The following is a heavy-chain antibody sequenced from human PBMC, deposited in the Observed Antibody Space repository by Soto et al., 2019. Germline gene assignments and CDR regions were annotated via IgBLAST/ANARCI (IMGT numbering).Heavy chain of an antibody. Sequence: GGSLRLSCAASGFTFSNAWMSWVRQAPGKGLEWVGRIKSKTDGGTTDYAAPVKGRFTISRDDSKNTLYLQMNSLKTEDTAVYYCTTGPYYDSSGYYSLIDYWGQGTLVTVSS. D-gene: IGHD3-22*01. CDR3: TTGPYYDSSGYYSLIDY. CDR2: IKSKTDGGTT. J-gene: IGHJ4*02. V-gene: IGHV3-15*01. CDR1: GFTFSNAW.